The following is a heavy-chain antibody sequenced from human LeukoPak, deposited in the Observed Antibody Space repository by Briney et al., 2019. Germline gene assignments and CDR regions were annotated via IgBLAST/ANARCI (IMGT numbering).Heavy chain of an antibody. CDR3: ARGASGGDYVPFDY. CDR1: GGSFSGYY. V-gene: IGHV4-59*01. D-gene: IGHD4-17*01. Sequence: SETLSLTCAVYGGSFSGYYWSWIRQSPGKGLEWIGYIYYTGSTTYNPSLKSRVTISADTSKNQFSLKLSSVTAADTAVYYCARGASGGDYVPFDYWGQGTLVTVSS. CDR2: IYYTGST. J-gene: IGHJ4*02.